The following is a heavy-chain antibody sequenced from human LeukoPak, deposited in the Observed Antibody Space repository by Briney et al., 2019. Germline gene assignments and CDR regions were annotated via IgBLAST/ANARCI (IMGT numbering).Heavy chain of an antibody. Sequence: GESLKISCKGSGYSFTSYWIGWVRQMPGKGLEWMGIIYPGDSDTRYSPSFQGQVTISADKSISTAYLQWSSLKASDTAMYYCARLDIVVVTAIPSAFDIWGQGTMVTVSS. V-gene: IGHV5-51*01. D-gene: IGHD2-21*02. CDR2: IYPGDSDT. J-gene: IGHJ3*02. CDR3: ARLDIVVVTAIPSAFDI. CDR1: GYSFTSYW.